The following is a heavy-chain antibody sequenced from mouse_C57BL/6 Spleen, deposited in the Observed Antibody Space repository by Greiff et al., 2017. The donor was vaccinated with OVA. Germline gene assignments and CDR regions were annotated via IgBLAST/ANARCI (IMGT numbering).Heavy chain of an antibody. Sequence: EVHLVESGGDLVKPGGSLKLSCAASGFTFSSYGMSWVRQTPDKRLEWVATISSGGSYTYYPDSVKGRFIISRDNAKNTLYLQMSSLKSEDTAMYYCARDYYGSSYWYFDVWGTGTTVTVSS. CDR1: GFTFSSYG. J-gene: IGHJ1*03. V-gene: IGHV5-6*01. D-gene: IGHD1-1*01. CDR3: ARDYYGSSYWYFDV. CDR2: ISSGGSYT.